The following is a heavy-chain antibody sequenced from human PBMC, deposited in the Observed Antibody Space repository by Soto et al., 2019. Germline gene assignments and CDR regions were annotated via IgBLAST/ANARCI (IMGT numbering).Heavy chain of an antibody. V-gene: IGHV4-61*01. Sequence: SETLSLTCSGSGGAVSSGSDYWSWIREPPGKGLEWIGYIYYSGSTNYHPSLQSRVTISVDTSKNQSSLKLSSVTAADTAVYYCARVDQSIAARPTNFDYWGQGTLVTVSS. D-gene: IGHD6-6*01. CDR1: GGAVSSGSDY. CDR2: IYYSGST. CDR3: ARVDQSIAARPTNFDY. J-gene: IGHJ4*02.